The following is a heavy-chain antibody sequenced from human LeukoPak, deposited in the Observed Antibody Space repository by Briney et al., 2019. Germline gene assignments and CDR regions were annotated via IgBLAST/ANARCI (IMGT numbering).Heavy chain of an antibody. V-gene: IGHV4-59*08. CDR2: FHDSEGT. CDR3: ARGDPSGRPGIRFDF. CDR1: GGSLTNSY. J-gene: IGHJ4*02. D-gene: IGHD1-26*01. Sequence: TETLSLTCSVAGGSLTNSYWSRVRQPPGKGLGRIGHFHDSEGTNYNPTPKSRVSISLNTSKNPVPLWLNSVTASGTAVYYWARGDPSGRPGIRFDFCGQGALVSVSS.